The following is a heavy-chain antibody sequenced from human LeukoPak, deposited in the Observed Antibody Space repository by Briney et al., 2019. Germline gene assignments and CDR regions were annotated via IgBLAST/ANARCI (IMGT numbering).Heavy chain of an antibody. Sequence: SETLSLTCTVSGGSISSYYWSWIRQPPGKGLEWIGYIYYSESTNYNPSLKSRVTISVDTSKNQFTLKLSSVTAADTAVYYCARLYSSSWFPRSYRYFDLWGRGTLVTVSS. J-gene: IGHJ2*01. D-gene: IGHD6-13*01. CDR1: GGSISSYY. CDR2: IYYSEST. V-gene: IGHV4-59*08. CDR3: ARLYSSSWFPRSYRYFDL.